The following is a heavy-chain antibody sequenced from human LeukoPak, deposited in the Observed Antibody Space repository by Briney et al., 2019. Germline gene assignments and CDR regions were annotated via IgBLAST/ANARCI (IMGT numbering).Heavy chain of an antibody. Sequence: PGGSLRLSCAASGVAFSHAWMSWVRQAPGKGLEWVAQIKTTSDGGPTDYAAPVKGRFTISRDDSENMLYLQMNSLKTEDTAVYYCTTNDAFDIWGQGTMAIVSS. CDR1: GVAFSHAW. V-gene: IGHV3-15*01. J-gene: IGHJ3*02. CDR3: TTNDAFDI. CDR2: IKTTSDGGPT.